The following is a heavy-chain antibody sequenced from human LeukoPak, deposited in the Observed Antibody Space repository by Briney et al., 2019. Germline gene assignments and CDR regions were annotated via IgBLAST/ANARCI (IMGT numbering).Heavy chain of an antibody. CDR3: ARGGVRGPNYFDY. D-gene: IGHD3-10*01. V-gene: IGHV3-48*01. CDR2: ISSSSSTI. Sequence: QTGGSLRLSCAASGFTFSSYSMNWVRQAPGKGLEWVSYISSSSSTIYYADSVKGRFTISRDNSNNTVYLQMNSLRAEDTAVYYCARGGVRGPNYFDYWGQGTLVTVSS. J-gene: IGHJ4*02. CDR1: GFTFSSYS.